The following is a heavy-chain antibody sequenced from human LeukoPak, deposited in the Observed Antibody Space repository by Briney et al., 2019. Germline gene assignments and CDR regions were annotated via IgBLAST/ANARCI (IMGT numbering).Heavy chain of an antibody. D-gene: IGHD3-22*01. CDR2: IYHSGST. J-gene: IGHJ4*02. CDR1: GGSISSSNW. CDR3: ARDPTYYYDSSGPPRY. Sequence: SETLSLTCAVSGGSISSSNWWSWVRQPPGKGLEWIGEIYHSGSTNYNPSLKSRVTISVDKSKNQFSLKLSSVTAADTAVYYCARDPTYYYDSSGPPRYWGQGTLVTVSS. V-gene: IGHV4-4*02.